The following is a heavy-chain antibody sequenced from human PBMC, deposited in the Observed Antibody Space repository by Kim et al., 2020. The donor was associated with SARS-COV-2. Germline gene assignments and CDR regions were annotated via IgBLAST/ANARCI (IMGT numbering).Heavy chain of an antibody. J-gene: IGHJ4*02. CDR1: GFTFSSYG. Sequence: GGSLRLSCAASGFTFSSYGMHWVRQAPGKGLEWVAVISYDGSNKYYADSVKGRFTISRDNSKNTLYLQMNSLRAEDTAVYYCAKELEGYCSGGSCYPLGYCGQGTLLTVSS. V-gene: IGHV3-30*18. CDR3: AKELEGYCSGGSCYPLGY. CDR2: ISYDGSNK. D-gene: IGHD2-15*01.